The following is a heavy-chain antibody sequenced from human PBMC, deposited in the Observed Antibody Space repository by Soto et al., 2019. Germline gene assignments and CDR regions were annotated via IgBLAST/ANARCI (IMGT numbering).Heavy chain of an antibody. CDR2: ISWDGGTT. V-gene: IGHV3-43*01. J-gene: IGHJ2*01. CDR3: AKGGDYWYFDL. D-gene: IGHD3-16*01. Sequence: EMQLVESGGVVVQPGGSLRLSCAASGFTFDDYTMHWVRQVPGKGLDWVSTISWDGGTTYYADSVKGRFTISRDNSKTSLYLQMNGLRTEDSALYYCAKGGDYWYFDLWGRGTLATVSS. CDR1: GFTFDDYT.